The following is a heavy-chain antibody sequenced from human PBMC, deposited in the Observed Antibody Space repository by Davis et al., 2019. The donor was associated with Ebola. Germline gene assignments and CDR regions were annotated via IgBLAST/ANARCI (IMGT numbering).Heavy chain of an antibody. D-gene: IGHD2-2*01. J-gene: IGHJ6*04. CDR2: ISYDGSTN. Sequence: GESLKISCAASGFTFSNYAMNWVRQAPGKGLEWVAVISYDGSTNYYADSVKGRFTISRDNSKNTLYLQMNSLSAEDTAVYYCARDLRVPAAMFGYYYYYGMDVWGKGTTVTVSS. CDR3: ARDLRVPAAMFGYYYYYGMDV. CDR1: GFTFSNYA. V-gene: IGHV3-30*14.